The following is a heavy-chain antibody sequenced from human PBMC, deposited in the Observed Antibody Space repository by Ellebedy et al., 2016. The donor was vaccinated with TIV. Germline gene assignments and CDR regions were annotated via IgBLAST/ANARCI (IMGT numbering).Heavy chain of an antibody. CDR2: ISSDGTLK. V-gene: IGHV3-30-3*01. Sequence: PGGSLRLSCAASGFTFRTAPMHWVRQAPGKGLEWVAAISSDGTLKYDADSVRGRFSISRDNSKNTMYLEMNTLRPDDTAVYYCARGIAPGNWFFDLWGRGTLATVAS. J-gene: IGHJ2*01. CDR1: GFTFRTAP. D-gene: IGHD6-13*01. CDR3: ARGIAPGNWFFDL.